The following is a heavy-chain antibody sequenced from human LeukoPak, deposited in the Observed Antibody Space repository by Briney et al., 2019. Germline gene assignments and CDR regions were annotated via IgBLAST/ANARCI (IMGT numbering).Heavy chain of an antibody. V-gene: IGHV3-7*05. CDR1: GFVFSSYW. CDR2: IKHDGSGK. J-gene: IGHJ4*02. D-gene: IGHD2-15*01. CDR3: ASYCSGGSCCDY. Sequence: GGSLRLSCAASGFVFSSYWMSWVRQAPGRGLEWVADIKHDGSGKYYVDSVKDRSTISRDNAKNSMFLHMNSLRAEDTAVYYCASYCSGGSCCDYWGRGIMVTVSS.